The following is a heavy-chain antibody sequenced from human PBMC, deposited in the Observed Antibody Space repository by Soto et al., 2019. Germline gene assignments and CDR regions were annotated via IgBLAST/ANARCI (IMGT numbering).Heavy chain of an antibody. J-gene: IGHJ4*02. D-gene: IGHD6-13*01. V-gene: IGHV4-30-4*01. CDR1: GGSISSGDYY. CDR2: IYYSGST. CDR3: ARVIAAAGFFYYFDY. Sequence: PSETLSLTCTVSGGSISSGDYYWSWIRQPPGKGLEWIGYIYYSGSTYYNPSLKSRVTISVDTSKNQFSLKLSSVTAAYTAVYYCARVIAAAGFFYYFDYWGQGTLVTVSS.